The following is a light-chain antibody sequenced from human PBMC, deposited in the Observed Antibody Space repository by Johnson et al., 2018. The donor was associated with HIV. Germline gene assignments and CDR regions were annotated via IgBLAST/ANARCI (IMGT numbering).Light chain of an antibody. CDR2: ENT. CDR3: GTWDNSLSAGGV. CDR1: SSNIGNKY. V-gene: IGLV1-51*02. Sequence: QSVLTQPPSVSAAPGLKVTISCSGSSSNIGNKYVSWYQQLPGTAPKLLIYENTKRPSGIPDRFSGSKSGTSATLGITGLQTGDEAAYYCGTWDNSLSAGGVFGSGTKVTVL. J-gene: IGLJ1*01.